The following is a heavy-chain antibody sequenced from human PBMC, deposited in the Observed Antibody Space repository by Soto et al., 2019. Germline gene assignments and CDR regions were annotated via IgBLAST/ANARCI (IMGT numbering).Heavy chain of an antibody. CDR1: GGTFSSYA. CDR2: IIPIFGTA. Sequence: ASVKVSCKASGGTFSSYAISWVRQAPGQGLEWMGGIIPIFGTANYAQKFQGRVTITADESTSTAYMELSSLRSEDTAVYYCARDRRGRWQQLGNAFDIWGQGTMVTVSS. J-gene: IGHJ3*02. CDR3: ARDRRGRWQQLGNAFDI. D-gene: IGHD6-13*01. V-gene: IGHV1-69*13.